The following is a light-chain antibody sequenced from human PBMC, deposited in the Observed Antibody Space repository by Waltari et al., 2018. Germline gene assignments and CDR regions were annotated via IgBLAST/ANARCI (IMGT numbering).Light chain of an antibody. CDR3: QQYNSYPWT. CDR2: DAS. CDR1: QNMSNC. Sequence: DIQMTQSPSTLSASVGDRVTITCRASQNMSNCLAWFLQKPGKAPKLLIYDASSLESGVPSRFSGRRSETEFPLTINSLQPDDFAAYSCQQYNSYPWTFGQGTKVEIK. V-gene: IGKV1-5*01. J-gene: IGKJ1*01.